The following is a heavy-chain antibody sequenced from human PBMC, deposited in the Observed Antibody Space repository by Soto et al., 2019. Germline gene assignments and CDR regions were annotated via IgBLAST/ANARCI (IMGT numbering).Heavy chain of an antibody. CDR1: GGSISSGGYY. CDR3: ARDPRYCGGDCYAYCMDV. D-gene: IGHD2-21*02. V-gene: IGHV4-31*03. J-gene: IGHJ6*02. Sequence: PSETLSLTCSVSGGSISSGGYYWSWIRQHPGKGLEWIGYIYYSGSTYYNPSLKSRVTISVDTSKNQFSLKLSSVTAADTAVYYCARDPRYCGGDCYAYCMDVWGQGTTVTVSS. CDR2: IYYSGST.